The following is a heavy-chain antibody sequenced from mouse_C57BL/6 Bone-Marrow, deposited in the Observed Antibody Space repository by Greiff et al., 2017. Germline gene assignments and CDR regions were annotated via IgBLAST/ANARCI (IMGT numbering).Heavy chain of an antibody. CDR1: GYSITSGYY. V-gene: IGHV3-6*01. Sequence: EVQLQQSGPGLVKPSQSLSLTCSVTGYSITSGYYWNWIRQFPGNKLEWMGYISYDGSNNYNPSLKNRISITRDTSKNQFFLKLNSVTTEDTATYYCARGPGGAMDYWGQGTSVTVSS. CDR2: ISYDGSN. CDR3: ARGPGGAMDY. J-gene: IGHJ4*01.